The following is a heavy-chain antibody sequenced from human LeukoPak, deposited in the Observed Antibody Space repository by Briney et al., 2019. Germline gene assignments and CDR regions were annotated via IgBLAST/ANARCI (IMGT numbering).Heavy chain of an antibody. D-gene: IGHD2/OR15-2a*01. J-gene: IGHJ5*02. CDR2: ISSSSKNI. Sequence: PGGSLRLFCEFSGFPFSDYGMNWARQAPGKGLEWVSFISSSSKNIYYADSVRGRFNISRDNAKNSLFLQLNSLRAGDTAVYYCGSKFLGQGPWGQGTLVIVS. V-gene: IGHV3-21*06. CDR1: GFPFSDYG. CDR3: GSKFLGQGP.